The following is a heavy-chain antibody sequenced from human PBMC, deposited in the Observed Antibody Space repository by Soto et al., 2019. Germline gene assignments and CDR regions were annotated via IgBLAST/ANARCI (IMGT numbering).Heavy chain of an antibody. CDR1: GGSISSSSYY. V-gene: IGHV4-39*01. J-gene: IGHJ6*02. CDR2: IYYSGST. D-gene: IGHD6-13*01. Sequence: PSETLSLTCTVSGGSISSSSYYWGWIRQPPGKGLEWIGSIYYSGSTYYNPSLKSRVTISVDTSKNQFSLKLSSVTAADTAVYYCASRVGSSSWANYYYGMDVWGQGTTVTVS. CDR3: ASRVGSSSWANYYYGMDV.